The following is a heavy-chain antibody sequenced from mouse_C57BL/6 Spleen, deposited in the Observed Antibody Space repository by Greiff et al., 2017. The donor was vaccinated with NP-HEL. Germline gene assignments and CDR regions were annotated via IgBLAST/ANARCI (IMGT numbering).Heavy chain of an antibody. CDR1: GYAFSSSW. CDR2: IYPGDGDT. D-gene: IGHD2-4*01. CDR3: ARSDYDYEAY. J-gene: IGHJ3*01. Sequence: QVQLQQSGPELVKPGASVKISCKASGYAFSSSWMNWVKQRPGKGLEWIGRIYPGDGDTNYNGKFKGKATLTADKSSSTAYMQLSSLTSEDSAVYFCARSDYDYEAYWGQGTLVTVSA. V-gene: IGHV1-82*01.